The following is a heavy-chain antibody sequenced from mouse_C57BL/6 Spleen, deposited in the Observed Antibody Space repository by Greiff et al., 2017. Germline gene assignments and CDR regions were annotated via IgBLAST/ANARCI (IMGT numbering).Heavy chain of an antibody. D-gene: IGHD1-1*01. V-gene: IGHV1-62-2*01. Sequence: QVQLKQSGAELVKPGASVKLSCKASGYTFTEYTIHWVKQRSGQGLEWIGWFYPGSGSIKYNEKFKDKATLTADESSSTVYMELSRLTSVDSAVYFCAGHEEYYYGSSTSVDFDVWGTGTTVTVSS. CDR2: FYPGSGSI. J-gene: IGHJ1*03. CDR3: AGHEEYYYGSSTSVDFDV. CDR1: GYTFTEYT.